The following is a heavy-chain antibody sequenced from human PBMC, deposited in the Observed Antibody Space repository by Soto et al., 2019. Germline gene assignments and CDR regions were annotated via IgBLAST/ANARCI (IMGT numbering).Heavy chain of an antibody. V-gene: IGHV3-33*01. D-gene: IGHD6-13*01. CDR1: GFTFSSYG. CDR2: IWYDGSNK. Sequence: GGSLRLSCAASGFTFSSYGMHWVRQAPGKGLEWVAVIWYDGSNKYYADSVKGRFTISRDNSKNTLYLQMNSLRAEDTAVYYGASWDGYSSSRFDPRAQRTLVTFSS. CDR3: ASWDGYSSSRFDP. J-gene: IGHJ5*02.